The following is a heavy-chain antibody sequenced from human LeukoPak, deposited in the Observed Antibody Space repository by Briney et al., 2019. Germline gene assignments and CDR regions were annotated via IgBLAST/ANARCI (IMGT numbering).Heavy chain of an antibody. CDR3: ARGPGSSSWFDP. V-gene: IGHV1-2*02. J-gene: IGHJ5*02. D-gene: IGHD6-6*01. Sequence: GASVKVSCKASGYTFTGYYIHWVRHAPGQGLEWMGWINPNSGGTNYAQKFQGRVTMTRDTSISTAYMELSRLRSDDTAVYYCARGPGSSSWFDPWGQGTLVTVSS. CDR1: GYTFTGYY. CDR2: INPNSGGT.